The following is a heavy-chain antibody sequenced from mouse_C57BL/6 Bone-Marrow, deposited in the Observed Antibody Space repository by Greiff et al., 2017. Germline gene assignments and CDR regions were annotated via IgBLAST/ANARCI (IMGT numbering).Heavy chain of an antibody. Sequence: VQLQQSGAELMKPGASVKLSCKATGYTFTGYWIEWVKQRPGHGLEWIGEILPGSGSTNYTEKFKGKATFTADTSSNTAYMQLSSLTTEDSAIYYCAREYYGNYFDAMDYWGQGTSVTVSS. CDR1: GYTFTGYW. D-gene: IGHD2-1*01. V-gene: IGHV1-9*01. CDR3: AREYYGNYFDAMDY. J-gene: IGHJ4*01. CDR2: ILPGSGST.